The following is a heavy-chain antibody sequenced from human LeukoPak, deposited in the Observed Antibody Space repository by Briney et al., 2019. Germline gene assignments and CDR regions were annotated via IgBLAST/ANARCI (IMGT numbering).Heavy chain of an antibody. CDR3: ARTAGSSDPFDY. D-gene: IGHD3-10*01. Sequence: GGSLRLSCAASGFTFSSYAMHWVRQAPGKGLEWVAVISYDGSNKYYADSVXGRFTISRDNSKNTLYLQMNSLRAEDTAVYYCARTAGSSDPFDYWGQGTLVTVSS. V-gene: IGHV3-30*04. J-gene: IGHJ4*02. CDR2: ISYDGSNK. CDR1: GFTFSSYA.